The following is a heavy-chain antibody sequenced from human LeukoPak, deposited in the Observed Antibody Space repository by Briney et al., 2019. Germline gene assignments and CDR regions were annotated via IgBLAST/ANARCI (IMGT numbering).Heavy chain of an antibody. CDR3: TTGNSSTSRGYFQH. D-gene: IGHD2-2*01. CDR1: GFTFSNAW. V-gene: IGHV3-15*01. CDR2: IKSKTDGGTT. J-gene: IGHJ1*01. Sequence: GGSLRLSCAASGFTFSNAWMSWVRQAPGKGLEWVGRIKSKTDGGTTDYAAPVKGRFTISRDDSKNTLYLQMNSLKTEDTAVYYCTTGNSSTSRGYFQHWGQGTLVTVSS.